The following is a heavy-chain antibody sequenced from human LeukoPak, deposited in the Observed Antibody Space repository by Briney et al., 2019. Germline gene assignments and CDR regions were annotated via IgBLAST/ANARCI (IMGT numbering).Heavy chain of an antibody. CDR2: IGDISRRGTT. CDR3: TRGKWEMTY. V-gene: IGHV4-61*05. Sequence: ETLSLTCTVSGGSISSSSYYWGWIRQSPGKGLEWIGDIGDISRRGTTNYNPSLKSRVTISADTSKNQVSLRLTSVTVADTAVYYCTRGKWEMTYWGQGTLVTVS. D-gene: IGHD1-26*01. CDR1: GGSISSSSYY. J-gene: IGHJ4*02.